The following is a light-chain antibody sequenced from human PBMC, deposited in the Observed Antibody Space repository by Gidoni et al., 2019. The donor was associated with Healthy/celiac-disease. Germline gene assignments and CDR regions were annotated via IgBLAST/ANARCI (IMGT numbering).Light chain of an antibody. CDR3: QQRSNWLELT. CDR1: QSVSSY. J-gene: IGKJ4*01. Sequence: TVFTQSPATLSLSPGGRATLSCSASQSVSSYLAWYQQKPGQAPRLLIYDASNRATGIPDRFSGSGSGTDFTLTISRLEPEDFAVYYCQQRSNWLELTFGGGTKVEIK. CDR2: DAS. V-gene: IGKV3-11*01.